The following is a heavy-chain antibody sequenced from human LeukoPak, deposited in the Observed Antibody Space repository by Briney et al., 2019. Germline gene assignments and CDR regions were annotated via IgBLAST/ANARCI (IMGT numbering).Heavy chain of an antibody. J-gene: IGHJ4*02. CDR2: ISSGSKYI. V-gene: IGHV3-21*01. Sequence: SGGSLRLSGTASGFTFSSYTMNWVGQGAGKGLKWVSSISSGSKYIYYADSVKGRFTISRDNARNSLYLQMNSLRAEDTAVYYCARASPQYSSSDYWGQGTLVTVSS. CDR1: GFTFSSYT. D-gene: IGHD6-6*01. CDR3: ARASPQYSSSDY.